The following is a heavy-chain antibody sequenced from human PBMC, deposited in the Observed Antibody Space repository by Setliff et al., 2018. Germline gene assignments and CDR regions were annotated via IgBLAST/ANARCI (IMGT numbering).Heavy chain of an antibody. J-gene: IGHJ6*03. CDR2: ISSSSSYI. D-gene: IGHD1-26*01. V-gene: IGHV3-21*01. Sequence: GGSLRLSCAASGFTFSSYSMNWVRQAPGKGLEWVSSISSSSSYIYYADSVKGRFTISRDNAKNSLYLQMNSLRAEDTAVYYCARDHGIVPGVDYMDVWGKGTTVTVS. CDR1: GFTFSSYS. CDR3: ARDHGIVPGVDYMDV.